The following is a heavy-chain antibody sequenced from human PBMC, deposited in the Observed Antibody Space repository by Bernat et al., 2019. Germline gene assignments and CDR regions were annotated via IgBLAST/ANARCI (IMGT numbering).Heavy chain of an antibody. CDR1: GGSITSGSYY. Sequence: QVQLQESGPGLVKPSQTLSLTCTVSGGSITSGSYYWSWIRQPAGKGLEWIGRIYTTGSSNYNPSLKSRVTMSVDTSKNQFSLELSSVTAADTAVYYCARGGGSRFWFDPWGQGTLVTVSS. CDR2: IYTTGSS. V-gene: IGHV4-61*02. D-gene: IGHD4-23*01. J-gene: IGHJ5*02. CDR3: ARGGGSRFWFDP.